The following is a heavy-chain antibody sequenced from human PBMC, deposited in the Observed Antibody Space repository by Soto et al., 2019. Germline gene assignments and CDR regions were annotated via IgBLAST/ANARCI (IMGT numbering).Heavy chain of an antibody. V-gene: IGHV3-53*01. Sequence: EVQLVESGGGLIQPGGSLRLSCAASGFTVSSNYMSWVRQAPGKGLEWVSVIYSGGSTYYADSVKGRFTISRDNSKNTLYLQMNNLRAEDTAVYYCARDIYDSSGYYWQGYWGQGTLVTVSS. CDR3: ARDIYDSSGYYWQGY. CDR1: GFTVSSNY. D-gene: IGHD3-22*01. CDR2: IYSGGST. J-gene: IGHJ4*02.